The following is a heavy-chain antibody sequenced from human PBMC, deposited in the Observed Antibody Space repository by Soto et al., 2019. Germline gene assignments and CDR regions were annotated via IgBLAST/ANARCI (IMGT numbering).Heavy chain of an antibody. J-gene: IGHJ5*02. D-gene: IGHD2-2*01. Sequence: QVQLVQSGAEVKKPGASVKVSCKASGYTFTSYGISWVRQAPGQGLEWMGWISAYNGNTNYAQKLRGRVTMTTDTSTSTAYMELRSLRSDDTAVYYCARRSKYCSSTSCWYVWFDPWGQGTLVTVSS. CDR2: ISAYNGNT. V-gene: IGHV1-18*01. CDR1: GYTFTSYG. CDR3: ARRSKYCSSTSCWYVWFDP.